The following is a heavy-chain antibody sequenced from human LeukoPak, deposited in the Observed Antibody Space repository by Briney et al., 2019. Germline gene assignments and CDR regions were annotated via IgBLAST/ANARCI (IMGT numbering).Heavy chain of an antibody. Sequence: GGSLRLSCAASGFTSTSYWMTWVRQAPGKGLHWVANINHDGTDRNYADSVKGRFTISRDNAKRSVFLQMNSLRAEDTGLYYCAREDWGPRFDPRGQGTLVTVSS. D-gene: IGHD7-27*01. CDR3: AREDWGPRFDP. V-gene: IGHV3-7*05. CDR2: INHDGTDR. J-gene: IGHJ5*02. CDR1: GFTSTSYW.